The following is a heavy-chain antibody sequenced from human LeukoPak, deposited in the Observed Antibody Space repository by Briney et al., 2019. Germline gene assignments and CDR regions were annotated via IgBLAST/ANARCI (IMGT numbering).Heavy chain of an antibody. CDR1: GCTFSSYS. J-gene: IGHJ4*02. D-gene: IGHD5-18*01. CDR3: ARGGYSYGQLDY. CDR2: ISSSSSYI. V-gene: IGHV3-21*01. Sequence: GGSLTLSCAASGCTFSSYSMNWVRQAPGKGLEWVSSISSSSSYIYYADSVNGRFTISRDNAKNSLYLQMNSLRAEDTAVYYCARGGYSYGQLDYWGQGTLVTVSS.